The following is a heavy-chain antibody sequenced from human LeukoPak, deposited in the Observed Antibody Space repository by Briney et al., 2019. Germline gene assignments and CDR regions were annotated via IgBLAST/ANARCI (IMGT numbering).Heavy chain of an antibody. V-gene: IGHV3-21*01. CDR3: ARVVLHDAFDI. CDR1: GFTFSSYW. Sequence: GGSLRLSCAASGFTFSSYWMSWVRQAPGKGLEWVSSISSSSSYIYYADSVKGRFTISRDNAKNSLYLQMNSLRAEDTAVYYCARVVLHDAFDIWGQGTMVTVSS. CDR2: ISSSSSYI. J-gene: IGHJ3*02. D-gene: IGHD2/OR15-2a*01.